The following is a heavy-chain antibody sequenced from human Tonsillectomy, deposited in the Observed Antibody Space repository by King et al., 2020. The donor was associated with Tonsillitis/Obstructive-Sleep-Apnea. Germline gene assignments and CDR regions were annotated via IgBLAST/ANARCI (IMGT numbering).Heavy chain of an antibody. D-gene: IGHD6-6*01. CDR3: AKGSIATRPEWYFDL. CDR1: GFTFRNYV. CDR2: ISGSGGST. Sequence: VQLVESGGGLVQPGGSLRLSCAASGFTFRNYVMNWVRQAPGKGLEWVSAISGSGGSTYYADSVKGRFTISMDNAKNTLYLQMNSLTVEDTAVYYCAKGSIATRPEWYFDLWGRGTLVTVSS. J-gene: IGHJ2*01. V-gene: IGHV3-23*04.